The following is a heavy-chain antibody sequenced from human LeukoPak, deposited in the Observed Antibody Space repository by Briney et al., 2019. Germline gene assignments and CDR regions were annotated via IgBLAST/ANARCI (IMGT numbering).Heavy chain of an antibody. Sequence: GGSLRLSCAASGFTFSASAVHWVRQASGKGLEWVGRIRSRPNNYATAYGASVEGRFTISRDDSKNTAYLQMNSLKTEDTAVYYCRYILNGFHSDYWGQGTLVTVSS. CDR3: RYILNGFHSDY. CDR2: IRSRPNNYAT. V-gene: IGHV3-73*01. CDR1: GFTFSASA. J-gene: IGHJ4*02. D-gene: IGHD3-9*01.